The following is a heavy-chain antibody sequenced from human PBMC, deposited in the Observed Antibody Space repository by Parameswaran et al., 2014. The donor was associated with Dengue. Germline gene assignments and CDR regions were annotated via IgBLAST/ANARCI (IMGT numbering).Heavy chain of an antibody. J-gene: IGHJ4*02. CDR3: ARGRDGYNSN. Sequence: VRQAPGKGLEWIGYIYYSGSTNYNPSLKSRVTISIDTSKNQFSLKLSSVTAADTAVYYCARGRDGYNSNWGQGTLVTVSS. D-gene: IGHD5-24*01. CDR2: IYYSGST. V-gene: IGHV4-59*08.